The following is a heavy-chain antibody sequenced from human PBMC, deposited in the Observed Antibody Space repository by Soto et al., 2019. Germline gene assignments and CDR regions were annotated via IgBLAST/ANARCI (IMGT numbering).Heavy chain of an antibody. Sequence: WTWIRQPPGKGLEWIGYISYTGSTNYNPSLKSRVTMSIDTSKNQFSLRLNSVTAADTAVYFCAKGWGAATDMWGQGTLVTVSS. V-gene: IGHV4-59*01. D-gene: IGHD2-15*01. CDR2: ISYTGST. CDR3: AKGWGAATDM. J-gene: IGHJ4*02.